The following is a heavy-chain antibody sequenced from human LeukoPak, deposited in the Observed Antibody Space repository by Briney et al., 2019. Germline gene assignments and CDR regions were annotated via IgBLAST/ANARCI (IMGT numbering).Heavy chain of an antibody. CDR2: ISYDGINK. CDR3: ARVTPDYVWGSYCYYYYMDV. Sequence: AGSLRLSCAASGFTFSSYAIHWVRQAPGKGLEWVAVISYDGINKYYADSLKGRFTISRDNSKNTVYLQMNSLRAEDTAVYYCARVTPDYVWGSYCYYYYMDVWGKGTTITVSS. CDR1: GFTFSSYA. D-gene: IGHD3-16*01. V-gene: IGHV3-30*04. J-gene: IGHJ6*03.